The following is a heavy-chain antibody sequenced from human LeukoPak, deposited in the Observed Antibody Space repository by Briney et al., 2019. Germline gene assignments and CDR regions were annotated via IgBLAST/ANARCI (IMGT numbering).Heavy chain of an antibody. CDR3: ARGALIPDF. CDR1: GFTFSNCA. CDR2: ISKSDGST. Sequence: GGSLRLSCAASGFTFSNCAMSWVRQAPGKGLAWVSSISKSDGSTYYADSVKGRFTISRDNSKNTVYLHMDSLRVEDTAIYYCARGALIPDFRGQGTLVTVSS. D-gene: IGHD2-21*01. V-gene: IGHV3-23*01. J-gene: IGHJ4*02.